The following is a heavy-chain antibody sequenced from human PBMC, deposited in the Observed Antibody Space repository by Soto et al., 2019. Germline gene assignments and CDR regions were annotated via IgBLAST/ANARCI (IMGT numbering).Heavy chain of an antibody. CDR2: IYYSGST. D-gene: IGHD3-22*01. V-gene: IGHV4-59*01. CDR3: ARETYYYDSSGYYSGDAFDI. Sequence: SETLSLTCTVSGGSISSYYWSWIRQPPGKGLEWIGYIYYSGSTNYNPSLKSRVTISVDTSKNQFSLKLSSVTAADTAVYYCARETYYYDSSGYYSGDAFDICGQGTMVTVSS. CDR1: GGSISSYY. J-gene: IGHJ3*02.